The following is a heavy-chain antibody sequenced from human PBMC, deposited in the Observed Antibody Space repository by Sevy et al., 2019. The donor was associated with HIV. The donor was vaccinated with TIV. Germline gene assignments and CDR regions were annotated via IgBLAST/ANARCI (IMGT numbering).Heavy chain of an antibody. CDR1: GFTFSTYG. CDR2: IWFDGSNT. D-gene: IGHD4-17*01. V-gene: IGHV3-33*01. J-gene: IGHJ4*02. Sequence: GGSLRLSCAASGFTFSTYGMHWVRQAPGKGLEWAVVIWFDGSNTYYAYSVKGRFTISRDIAKNTLHLQMNSLRVKDTAVYYCARDLEFYDYGDYGPAFMPDYWGQGTLVTVSS. CDR3: ARDLEFYDYGDYGPAFMPDY.